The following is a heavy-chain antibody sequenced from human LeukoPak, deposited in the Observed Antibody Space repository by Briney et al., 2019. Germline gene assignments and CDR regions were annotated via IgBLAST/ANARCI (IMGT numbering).Heavy chain of an antibody. CDR3: ARDPRNKGFDP. V-gene: IGHV3-74*01. CDR1: GFTFSGYW. Sequence: GGSLRLSCAASGFTFSGYWMHWARQSPGKGLVWVSCINGDGSDTRYADSVKGRFTISRDNARNTLYLQMNSLRVEDTAVYYCARDPRNKGFDPWGQGTLVTVSS. D-gene: IGHD1/OR15-1a*01. J-gene: IGHJ5*02. CDR2: INGDGSDT.